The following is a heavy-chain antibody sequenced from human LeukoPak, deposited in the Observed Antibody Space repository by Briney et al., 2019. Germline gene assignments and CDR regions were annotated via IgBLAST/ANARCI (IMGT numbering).Heavy chain of an antibody. V-gene: IGHV3-23*01. CDR2: ISGSGGST. CDR1: GITFTNYG. Sequence: SGGSLRLSCAASGITFTNYGMSWVRQAPGKGLEWVSGISGSGGSTYYADSVKGRFTISRDNSKNTLYLQMNSLRAEDAAVYYCAKGHSAHGTGFDCWGQGTLVAVSS. D-gene: IGHD1-14*01. J-gene: IGHJ4*02. CDR3: AKGHSAHGTGFDC.